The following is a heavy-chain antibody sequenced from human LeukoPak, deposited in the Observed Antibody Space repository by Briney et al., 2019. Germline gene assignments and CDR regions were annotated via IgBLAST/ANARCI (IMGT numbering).Heavy chain of an antibody. Sequence: ASVKVSCKASGGTFSSYAISWVRQAPGQGLEWMGWINPNSGGTNYAQKFQGRVTMTRDTSISTAYMELSRLRSDDTAVYYCARGPPWGYYMDVWGKGTTVTVSS. CDR1: GGTFSSYA. J-gene: IGHJ6*03. CDR3: ARGPPWGYYMDV. CDR2: INPNSGGT. V-gene: IGHV1-2*02. D-gene: IGHD7-27*01.